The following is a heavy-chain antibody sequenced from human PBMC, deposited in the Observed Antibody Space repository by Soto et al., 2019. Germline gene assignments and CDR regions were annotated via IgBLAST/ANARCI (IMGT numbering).Heavy chain of an antibody. CDR3: ARGRYGDY. CDR2: ISAHNGNT. V-gene: IGHV1-18*01. Sequence: QVHLVQSGAEVKKPGASVKVSCKGSGYAFTTYGITWVRQAPGQGLEWMGWISAHNGNTNYAQKLQGRVTVTRDTSTSTAYMELRRLVYDDTAVYYCARGRYGDYWGQGALVTVSS. D-gene: IGHD1-1*01. J-gene: IGHJ4*02. CDR1: GYAFTTYG.